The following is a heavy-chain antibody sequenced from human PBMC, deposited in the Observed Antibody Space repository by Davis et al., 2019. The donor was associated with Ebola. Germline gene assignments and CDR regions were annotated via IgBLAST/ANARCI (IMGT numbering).Heavy chain of an antibody. CDR2: ISYDGSNK. CDR1: GFTFSSYT. Sequence: GESLKISCAASGFTFSSYTMSWVRQAPGKGLEWVAVISYDGSNKYYADSVKGRFTISRDNAKNSLYLQMNSLRAEDTAVYYCARASRLRWYPDYFDNWGQGTLVTVSS. J-gene: IGHJ4*02. D-gene: IGHD4-23*01. CDR3: ARASRLRWYPDYFDN. V-gene: IGHV3-30-3*01.